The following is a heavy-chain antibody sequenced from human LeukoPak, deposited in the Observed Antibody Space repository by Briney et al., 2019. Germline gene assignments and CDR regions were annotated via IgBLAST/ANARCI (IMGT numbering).Heavy chain of an antibody. V-gene: IGHV3-33*01. J-gene: IGHJ4*02. D-gene: IGHD3-10*01. CDR2: IWYDGSNK. Sequence: GGSLRLSCAASGLTFSSYGMHWVRQAPGKGLEWVAVIWYDGSNKYYADSVKGRFTISRDNSKNTLYLQMNSLRAEDTAVYYCARDPGDVTMVRGVTALKYYFDYWGQGTLVTVSS. CDR3: ARDPGDVTMVRGVTALKYYFDY. CDR1: GLTFSSYG.